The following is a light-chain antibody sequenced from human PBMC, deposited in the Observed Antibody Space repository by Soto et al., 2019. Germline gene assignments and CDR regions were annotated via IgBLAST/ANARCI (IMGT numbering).Light chain of an antibody. CDR3: QQYETFSGT. CDR2: LGS. Sequence: DIVMTQFSLSLPVTPGEPASISCRSSQSLLHSNGYNYLDWYLQKPGQSPQLLIYLGSHRASGVPDRFSGSGSGTKFTLTIASLQPEDFATYYCQQYETFSGTFGPGTKV. V-gene: IGKV2-28*01. CDR1: QSLLHSNGYNY. J-gene: IGKJ1*01.